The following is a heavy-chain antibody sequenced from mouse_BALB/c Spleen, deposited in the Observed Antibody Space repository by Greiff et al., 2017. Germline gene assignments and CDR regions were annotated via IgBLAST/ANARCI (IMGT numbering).Heavy chain of an antibody. D-gene: IGHD1-1*01. CDR2: ISYDGSN. V-gene: IGHV3-6*02. Sequence: EVKLLESGPGLVKPSQSLSLTCSVTGYSITSGYYWNWIRQFPGNKLEWMGYISYDGSNNYNPSLKNRISITRDTSKNQFFLKLNSVTTEDTATYYCAYYYGRGAMDYWGQGTSVTVSS. CDR3: AYYYGRGAMDY. J-gene: IGHJ4*01. CDR1: GYSITSGYY.